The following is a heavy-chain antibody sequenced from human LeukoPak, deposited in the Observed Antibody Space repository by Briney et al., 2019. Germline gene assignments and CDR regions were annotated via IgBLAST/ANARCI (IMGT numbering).Heavy chain of an antibody. J-gene: IGHJ3*02. CDR2: ISSSSSYI. V-gene: IGHV3-21*01. CDR1: GFTFSSYS. Sequence: GGSLRLSCAASGFTFSSYSMNWVRQAPGKGLEWVSSISSSSSYIYYADSVKGRFTISRDNAKNSLYLQMNSLRAEDTPVYYCARVVVITDDAFDIWGQGTMVTVSS. CDR3: ARVVVITDDAFDI. D-gene: IGHD3-22*01.